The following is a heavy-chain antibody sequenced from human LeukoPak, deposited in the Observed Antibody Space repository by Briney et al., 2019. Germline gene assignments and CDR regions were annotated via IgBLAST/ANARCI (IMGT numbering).Heavy chain of an antibody. Sequence: SETLSLTCTVSGGSISSYYWSWIRQPPGKGLEWIGYIYYSGSTNYNPSLKSRVTISVDTSKNQFSLKLSSVTAADTAVYYCAREEIADYGGIPSYAFDIWGQGTMVTVSS. V-gene: IGHV4-59*01. D-gene: IGHD4-23*01. CDR3: AREEIADYGGIPSYAFDI. CDR2: IYYSGST. CDR1: GGSISSYY. J-gene: IGHJ3*02.